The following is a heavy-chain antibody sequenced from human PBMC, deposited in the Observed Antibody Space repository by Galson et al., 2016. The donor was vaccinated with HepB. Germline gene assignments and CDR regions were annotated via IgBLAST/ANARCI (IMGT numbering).Heavy chain of an antibody. J-gene: IGHJ3*02. Sequence: CAISGDSVSSESATWNWIRQSPSRGLEWLGKTNYRSKWYSGYAPSVKSRITITADTSKNQFSLHLNSVTPEDTAVYYCARDSYSETYDKDDAFDIWGQGTMVTVSS. V-gene: IGHV6-1*01. CDR2: TNYRSKWYS. D-gene: IGHD1-26*01. CDR1: GDSVSSESAT. CDR3: ARDSYSETYDKDDAFDI.